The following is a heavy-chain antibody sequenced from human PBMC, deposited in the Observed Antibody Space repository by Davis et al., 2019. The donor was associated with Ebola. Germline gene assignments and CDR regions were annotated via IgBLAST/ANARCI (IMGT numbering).Heavy chain of an antibody. CDR3: ARGSPTYYYGSGSYEGGWFDP. CDR1: GYTFASYG. V-gene: IGHV1-18*01. D-gene: IGHD3-10*01. Sequence: ASVKVSCKASGYTFASYGISWVRQAPGQGLEWMGWISAYNGNTNYAQKLQGRVTITADKSTSTAYMELSSLRSEDTAVYYCARGSPTYYYGSGSYEGGWFDPWGQGTLVTVSS. CDR2: ISAYNGNT. J-gene: IGHJ5*02.